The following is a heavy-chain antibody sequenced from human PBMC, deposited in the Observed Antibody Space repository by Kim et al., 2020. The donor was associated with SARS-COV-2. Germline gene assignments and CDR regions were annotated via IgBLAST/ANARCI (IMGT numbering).Heavy chain of an antibody. J-gene: IGHJ4*02. V-gene: IGHV3-49*04. CDR2: IRTRAYGGTT. CDR1: GFIFGDYA. Sequence: GGSLRLSCTGSGFIFGDYAMSWVRQAPGKGLEWVGLIRTRAYGGTTQYAASVEGTFIISRDDSKNIAYLQMNSLKTEDTAVYYCTRGQQQLRAGYFIDSWGQGTLVTVSS. CDR3: TRGQQQLRAGYFIDS. D-gene: IGHD1-1*01.